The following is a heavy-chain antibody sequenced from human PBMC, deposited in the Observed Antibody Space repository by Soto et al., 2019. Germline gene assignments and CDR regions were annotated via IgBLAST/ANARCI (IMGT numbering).Heavy chain of an antibody. J-gene: IGHJ3*02. CDR1: GFTFSSYA. CDR3: AKALDSSGWYRDAFDI. Sequence: GSLRLSCAASGFTFSSYAMSWVRQAPGKGLEWVSAISGSGGSTYYADSVKGRFTISRDNSKNTLYLQMNSLRAEDTAVYYCAKALDSSGWYRDAFDIWGQGTMVTVSS. D-gene: IGHD6-19*01. CDR2: ISGSGGST. V-gene: IGHV3-23*01.